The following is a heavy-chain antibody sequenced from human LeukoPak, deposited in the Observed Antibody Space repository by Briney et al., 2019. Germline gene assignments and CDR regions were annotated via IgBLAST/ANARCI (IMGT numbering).Heavy chain of an antibody. J-gene: IGHJ4*02. CDR2: MNPNSGNT. D-gene: IGHD6-19*01. CDR3: ARGYSNGWYHDY. CDR1: GYTFTSYD. V-gene: IGHV1-8*03. Sequence: ASVKVSCKASGYTFTSYDINWVRQATGQGLEWMGWMNPNSGNTGYAQKFQGRVTITRNTSISTVYMELSSLRSEDMAIYYCARGYSNGWYHDYWGQGTPVIVSS.